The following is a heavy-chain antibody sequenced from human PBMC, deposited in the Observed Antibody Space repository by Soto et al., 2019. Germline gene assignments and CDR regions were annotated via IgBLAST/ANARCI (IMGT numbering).Heavy chain of an antibody. CDR3: ARVIPGPEAWFHP. V-gene: IGHV1-18*01. CDR2: LSPSTDDP. D-gene: IGHD2-21*01. J-gene: IGHJ5*02. Sequence: QGQLVQSGVEVKKPGASVRVSCSASGNTFTNFGVTWVRQAPGHGLEWMGWLSPSTDDPSYAQKFQGRVTMTMDTSTNTAYLDLRSLTVDYTSVYYCARVIPGPEAWFHPWGQGTLVTVSS. CDR1: GNTFTNFG.